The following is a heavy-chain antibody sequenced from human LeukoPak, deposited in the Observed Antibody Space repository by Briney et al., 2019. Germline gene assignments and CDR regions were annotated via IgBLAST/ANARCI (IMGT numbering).Heavy chain of an antibody. J-gene: IGHJ5*02. V-gene: IGHV4-59*01. CDR1: GGSISSYY. Sequence: PSETLSLTCTVSGGSISSYYWSWIRQPPGKGLEWIGYIYYSGSTNYNPSLKSRVTISVDTSKNRFSLKLSSVTAADTAVYYCARETPINWFDPWGQGTLVTVSS. CDR3: ARETPINWFDP. CDR2: IYYSGST.